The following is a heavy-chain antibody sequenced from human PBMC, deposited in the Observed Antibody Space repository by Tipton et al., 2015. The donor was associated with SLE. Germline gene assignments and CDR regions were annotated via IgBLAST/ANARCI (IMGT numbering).Heavy chain of an antibody. J-gene: IGHJ4*02. D-gene: IGHD7-27*01. Sequence: SLRLSCAASRFIFGSYGMHWVRQAPGKGLEWVTSIYYDGSKRYYADSVKGRFTISRDISKNTLFLQMNSLRAEDTAMYYCARDHQLGNVDYWGQGTLVTVSS. CDR2: IYYDGSKR. V-gene: IGHV3-33*01. CDR1: RFIFGSYG. CDR3: ARDHQLGNVDY.